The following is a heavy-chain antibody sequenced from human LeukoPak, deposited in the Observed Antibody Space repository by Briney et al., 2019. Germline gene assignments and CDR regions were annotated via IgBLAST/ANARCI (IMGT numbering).Heavy chain of an antibody. CDR1: GYTFTGYY. Sequence: ASVKVSCKASGYTFTGYYMHWVRQAPGQGLEWMGWISPNSGGTNYAQKFQGRVTMTRDTSISTAYMELSRLRSDDTAVYYCARAPPHYYGSGSYLWYFDYWGQGTLVTVSS. V-gene: IGHV1-2*02. CDR3: ARAPPHYYGSGSYLWYFDY. D-gene: IGHD3-10*01. J-gene: IGHJ4*02. CDR2: ISPNSGGT.